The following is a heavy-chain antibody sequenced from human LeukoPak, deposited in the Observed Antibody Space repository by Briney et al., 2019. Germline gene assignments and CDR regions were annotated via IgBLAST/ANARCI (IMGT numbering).Heavy chain of an antibody. D-gene: IGHD6-19*01. CDR3: ARGPKAVAVS. J-gene: IGHJ5*02. V-gene: IGHV4-34*01. Sequence: SETLSLTCAVYGGSFSGYYWSWIRQPPGKGLEWIGEINHSGSTNYKPSLTSRVTISVETSKNKFSLKLSSVTAADTAVYYCARGPKAVAVSWGQGTLVTVSS. CDR2: INHSGST. CDR1: GGSFSGYY.